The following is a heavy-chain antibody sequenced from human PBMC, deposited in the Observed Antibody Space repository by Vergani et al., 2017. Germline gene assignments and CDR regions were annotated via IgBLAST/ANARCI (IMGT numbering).Heavy chain of an antibody. J-gene: IGHJ6*02. D-gene: IGHD3-22*01. V-gene: IGHV4-34*01. CDR3: ARGHGSSGYFSVSYYYGMDV. CDR1: GGSFSGYY. CDR2: INHSGST. Sequence: QVQLQQWGAGLLKLSETLSLTCAVYGGSFSGYYWSWIRQPPGKGLEWIGEINHSGSTNYNPSLKSRVTISVDTSKNQVSLKLSSVTAADTAVYYCARGHGSSGYFSVSYYYGMDVWGQGTTVTVSS.